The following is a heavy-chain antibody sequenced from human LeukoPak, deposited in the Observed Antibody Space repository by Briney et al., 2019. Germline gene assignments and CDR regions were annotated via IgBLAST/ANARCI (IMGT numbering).Heavy chain of an antibody. V-gene: IGHV4-34*01. CDR1: GGSFSGYY. Sequence: PSETLSLTCAVYGGSFSGYYWSWIRQPPGKGLEWIGEINHSGSTNYNPSLKSRVTISVDTSKDQFSLQLSSVTAADTAVYYCARRRYYYDSSGYFLDYWGQGTLVTVSS. J-gene: IGHJ4*02. CDR3: ARRRYYYDSSGYFLDY. D-gene: IGHD3-22*01. CDR2: INHSGST.